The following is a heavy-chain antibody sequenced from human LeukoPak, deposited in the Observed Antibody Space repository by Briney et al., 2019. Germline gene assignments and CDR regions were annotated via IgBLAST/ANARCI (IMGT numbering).Heavy chain of an antibody. J-gene: IGHJ4*02. CDR3: ARDRDYGDYNTQDLFVY. Sequence: GGSLRLSCAASGFTFSSYSMNWVRQAPGKGLEWVSYISSSSSTIYYADSVKGRFTISRDNAKNSLYLQMNSLRDEDTAVYYCARDRDYGDYNTQDLFVYWGQGTLVTVSS. CDR1: GFTFSSYS. V-gene: IGHV3-48*02. CDR2: ISSSSSTI. D-gene: IGHD4-17*01.